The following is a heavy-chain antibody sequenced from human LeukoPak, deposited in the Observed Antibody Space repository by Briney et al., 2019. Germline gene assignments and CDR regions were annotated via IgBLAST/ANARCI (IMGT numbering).Heavy chain of an antibody. V-gene: IGHV3-74*01. D-gene: IGHD2-21*02. CDR2: IFTDGSTT. CDR1: EFNFFSFG. J-gene: IGHJ4*01. Sequence: GGSLRLSCVASEFNFFSFGMQWVRQAPGKGLVWVSRIFTDGSTTSYAASVKGRFTIPRDNAKNTLYLQMNSLRAEDTAVYYCARELPREVTLDYWGQGTLVTVSP. CDR3: ARELPREVTLDY.